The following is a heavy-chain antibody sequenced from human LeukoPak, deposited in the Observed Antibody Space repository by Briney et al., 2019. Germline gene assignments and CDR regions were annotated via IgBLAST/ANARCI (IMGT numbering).Heavy chain of an antibody. CDR1: GGSISSYY. CDR2: IYYSGST. V-gene: IGHV4-59*08. Sequence: SETLSLTCTVSGGSISSYYWSWIRQPPGKGLEWIGYIYYSGSTNYNPSLKSRVTISVDTSKNQFSLKLSSVTAADTAVYYCARHSVVVIATFGDAFDIWGQGTMVTVSS. J-gene: IGHJ3*02. D-gene: IGHD2-21*01. CDR3: ARHSVVVIATFGDAFDI.